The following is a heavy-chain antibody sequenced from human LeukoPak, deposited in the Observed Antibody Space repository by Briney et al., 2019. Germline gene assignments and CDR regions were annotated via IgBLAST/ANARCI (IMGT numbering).Heavy chain of an antibody. CDR2: IKSKTDGGTP. CDR3: ATEADTAMALPKN. J-gene: IGHJ4*02. CDR1: GFTFCNAW. D-gene: IGHD5-18*01. V-gene: IGHV3-15*01. Sequence: WGSLRLSCAASGFTFCNAWMRWVRQAPGKGLEWVGRIKSKTDGGTPDYAAPVKGRFTISRDDSKNTLYMPMNSLKTEDTAVYFCATEADTAMALPKNWGQGTLVTVSS.